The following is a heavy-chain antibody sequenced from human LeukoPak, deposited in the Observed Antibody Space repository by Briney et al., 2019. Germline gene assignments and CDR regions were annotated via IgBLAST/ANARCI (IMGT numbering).Heavy chain of an antibody. CDR1: GFTFSSYA. V-gene: IGHV3-30*04. CDR2: ISYDGSNK. CDR3: AGGLQAGGGRSGSVFYFAY. D-gene: IGHD2-15*01. J-gene: IGHJ4*02. Sequence: PGGSLRLSCAASGFTFSSYAMHWVRQAPGKGLEWVAVISYDGSNKYYADSVKGRFTISRDNSKNTLYLQMNSLRAEDTAVYYCAGGLQAGGGRSGSVFYFAYWGQGTMVTVSS.